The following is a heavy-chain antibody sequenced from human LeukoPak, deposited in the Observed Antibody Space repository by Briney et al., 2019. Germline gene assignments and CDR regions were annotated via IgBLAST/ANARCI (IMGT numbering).Heavy chain of an antibody. V-gene: IGHV4-34*01. CDR1: GGSFSGYY. CDR2: INHSGST. CDR3: ARLLYANFDY. Sequence: SETLSLTCAVYGGSFSGYYWCWIRQTPGKGLEWIGEINHSGSTNYNPSLKSRVTISVDTSKNQFSLKLSSVTAADTAVYYCARLLYANFDYWGQGTLVTVSS. D-gene: IGHD2-2*01. J-gene: IGHJ4*02.